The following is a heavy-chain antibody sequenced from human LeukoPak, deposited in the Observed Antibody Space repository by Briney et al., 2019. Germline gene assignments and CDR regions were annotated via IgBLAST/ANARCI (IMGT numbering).Heavy chain of an antibody. CDR1: GFTFSSFA. D-gene: IGHD3-10*01. V-gene: IGHV3-23*01. CDR2: ISGSGGVT. J-gene: IGHJ4*02. CDR3: AKGRSGSYYLLDY. Sequence: GGSLRLSCAASGFTFSSFAMTWVRQAPGKGLELVSSISGSGGVTDYADSVKGRFTISRDNSKNTLYLQMDSLGAEDTAVYFCAKGRSGSYYLLDYWSQGTLVTVFS.